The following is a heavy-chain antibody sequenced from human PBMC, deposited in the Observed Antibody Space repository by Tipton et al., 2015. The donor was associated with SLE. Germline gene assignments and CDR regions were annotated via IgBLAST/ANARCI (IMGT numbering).Heavy chain of an antibody. CDR3: AREEYQLLGGTIDY. J-gene: IGHJ4*02. CDR1: GFTFSRFW. D-gene: IGHD2-2*01. CDR2: IKYDGSDK. Sequence: SLRLSCAASGFTFSRFWMNWVRQAPGKGLEWVANIKYDGSDKSYVDSVKGRFTTSRDNAKNSLYLQMNSLRAEDTAVYYCAREEYQLLGGTIDYWGQGTLVTVSS. V-gene: IGHV3-7*01.